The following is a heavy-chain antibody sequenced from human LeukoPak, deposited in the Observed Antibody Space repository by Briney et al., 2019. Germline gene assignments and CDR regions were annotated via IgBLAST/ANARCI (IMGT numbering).Heavy chain of an antibody. J-gene: IGHJ3*02. CDR1: GGTFSSYA. CDR3: AREPEHAFDI. Sequence: SVKVSCKASGGTFSSYAISWVRQAPGQGLEWMGGIIPIFGTANYAQKFQGRVTMTRDTSTSTVYMELSSLRSEDTAVYYCAREPEHAFDIWGQGTMVTVSS. CDR2: IIPIFGTA. V-gene: IGHV1-69*05.